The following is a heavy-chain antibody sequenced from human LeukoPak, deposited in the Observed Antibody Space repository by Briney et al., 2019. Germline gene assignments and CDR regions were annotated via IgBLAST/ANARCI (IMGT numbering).Heavy chain of an antibody. Sequence: GGSLRLSCVASGFTFSTFAMNWVRQAPGKGLEWVSSISSSSSYIYYADSVKGRFTISRDNAKNSLYLQMNSLRAEDTAVYYCARDFGYYYDSSGKRAFDYWGQGTLVTVSS. V-gene: IGHV3-21*01. CDR3: ARDFGYYYDSSGKRAFDY. J-gene: IGHJ4*02. CDR2: ISSSSSYI. CDR1: GFTFSTFA. D-gene: IGHD3-22*01.